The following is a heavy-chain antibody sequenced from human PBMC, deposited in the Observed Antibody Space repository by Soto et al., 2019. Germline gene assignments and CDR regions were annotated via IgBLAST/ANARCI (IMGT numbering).Heavy chain of an antibody. V-gene: IGHV4-30-4*01. CDR1: GGSISSGDYY. Sequence: SETLSLTCTVSGGSISSGDYYWSWIRQPPGKGLEWIGYIYYSGSTYYNPSLKGRVTISVDTSKNQFSLKLSSVTAADTAVYYCARVREFCGGDCYSGWFDPWGQGTLVTVSS. CDR2: IYYSGST. J-gene: IGHJ5*02. CDR3: ARVREFCGGDCYSGWFDP. D-gene: IGHD2-21*02.